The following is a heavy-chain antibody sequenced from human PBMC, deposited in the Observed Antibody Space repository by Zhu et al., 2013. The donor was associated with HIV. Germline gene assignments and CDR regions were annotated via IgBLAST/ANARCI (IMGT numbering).Heavy chain of an antibody. Sequence: QVQLVQSGAELKRPGASVKVSCKTFGYTFSDYFLHWVRQAPGQGLEWMGWINPITGDSKYIQRFKGRVTMTSDTSISTVYLELSSLRSDDTAVYYCAERIEGSSPFDIWGQGQWSPSL. CDR1: GYTFSDYF. CDR3: AERIEGSSPFDI. J-gene: IGHJ3*02. CDR2: INPITGDS. V-gene: IGHV1-2*02.